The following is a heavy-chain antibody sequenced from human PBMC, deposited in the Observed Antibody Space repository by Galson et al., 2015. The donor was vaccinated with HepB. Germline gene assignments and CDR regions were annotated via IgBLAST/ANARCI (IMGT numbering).Heavy chain of an antibody. CDR3: AHSSGAAAEVYSFDY. J-gene: IGHJ4*02. Sequence: PALVKPTQTLTLTCTFSGFSLSTSGVGVGWIRQPPGKALEWLALIYWDDDKRYSPSLKSRLTITKDTSKNQVVLTMTNMDPVDTATYYCAHSSGAAAEVYSFDYWGQGTLVTVSS. D-gene: IGHD6-13*01. CDR2: IYWDDDK. CDR1: GFSLSTSGVG. V-gene: IGHV2-5*02.